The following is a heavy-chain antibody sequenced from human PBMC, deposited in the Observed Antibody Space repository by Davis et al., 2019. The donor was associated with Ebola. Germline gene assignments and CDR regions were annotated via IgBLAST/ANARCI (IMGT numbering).Heavy chain of an antibody. J-gene: IGHJ5*02. CDR3: ARRIAARPDCFDP. D-gene: IGHD6-6*01. CDR2: IYYSGST. CDR1: GGSISSGGYY. Sequence: MPSETLSLTCTVSGGSISSGGYYWSWIRQHPGKGLEWIGYIYYSGSTYYNPSLKSRVTISVDTSKNQFSLKLSSVTAADTAVYYCARRIAARPDCFDPWGQGTLVTVSS. V-gene: IGHV4-31*03.